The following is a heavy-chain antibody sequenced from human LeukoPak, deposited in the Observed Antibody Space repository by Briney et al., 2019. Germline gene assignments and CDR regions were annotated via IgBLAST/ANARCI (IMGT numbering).Heavy chain of an antibody. CDR3: ARDEYDILTGYSTGYNWFDP. CDR2: INPNSGGT. V-gene: IGHV1-2*02. CDR1: GYTFTGYY. D-gene: IGHD3-9*01. J-gene: IGHJ5*02. Sequence: GASVKVSCKASGYTFTGYYMHWVRQAPGQGLEWMGWINPNSGGTNYAQKFQGRVTMTRDTSISTAYMELSRLRSDDTAVYYCARDEYDILTGYSTGYNWFDPWGQGTLVTVSS.